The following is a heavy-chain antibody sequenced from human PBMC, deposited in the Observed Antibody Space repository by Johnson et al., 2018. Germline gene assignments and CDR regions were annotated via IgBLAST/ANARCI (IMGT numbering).Heavy chain of an antibody. Sequence: VQLVESGGGVVQPGRSLRLSCAASGFTFSNYGMHWVRQAPGKGLEWVALISYDGSNKYYADSGKGRFTISRDNSKNTLYLQMNSLRAEDTAVYYCAKDLYSGGWDSDYWGQGTLVTVSS. CDR1: GFTFSNYG. V-gene: IGHV3-30*18. J-gene: IGHJ4*02. CDR2: ISYDGSNK. CDR3: AKDLYSGGWDSDY. D-gene: IGHD6-19*01.